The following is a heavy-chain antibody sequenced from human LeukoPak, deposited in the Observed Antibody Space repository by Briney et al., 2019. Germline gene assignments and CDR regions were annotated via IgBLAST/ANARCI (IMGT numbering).Heavy chain of an antibody. CDR3: ARHRGPTLYNTVYFDC. J-gene: IGHJ4*02. V-gene: IGHV3-64D*09. CDR2: ISRDGGST. D-gene: IGHD1-14*01. Sequence: GGSLRLSCSASGFSFSSYAMHWVRQAPGKGLEYVSAISRDGGSTYYADSMKGRFTISRDNSKNTLYLQMSSLRVEDTAVYYCARHRGPTLYNTVYFDCWGQGTLVTVSS. CDR1: GFSFSSYA.